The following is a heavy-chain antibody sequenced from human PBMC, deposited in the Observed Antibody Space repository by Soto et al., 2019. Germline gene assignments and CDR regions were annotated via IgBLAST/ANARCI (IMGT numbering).Heavy chain of an antibody. V-gene: IGHV3-15*01. CDR1: GFTFSNAW. J-gene: IGHJ6*02. D-gene: IGHD6-13*01. CDR2: IKSKTDGGTT. CDR3: ARACSSWLTYYYYYYGMDV. Sequence: GGSLRLSCAASGFTFSNAWMSWVRQAPGKGLEWVGRIKSKTDGGTTDYAAPVKGRFTISRDDSKNTLYLQMNSLKTEDTAVYYCARACSSWLTYYYYYYGMDVWGQGTTVTVSS.